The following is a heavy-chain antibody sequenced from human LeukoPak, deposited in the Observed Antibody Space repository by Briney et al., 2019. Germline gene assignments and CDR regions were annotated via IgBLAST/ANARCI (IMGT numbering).Heavy chain of an antibody. J-gene: IGHJ6*02. CDR2: IHSDGSIT. V-gene: IGHV3-74*01. CDR3: ARGRYYGMDV. CDR1: GFTFSSYW. Sequence: GGSLRLSCAASGFTFSSYWMHWVRQAPGKGLVWVSRIHSDGSITSYADSVKGRFTISRDNAKNTLYLQMNSLRAEDTAVYYCARGRYYGMDVWGQGTTVTVSS.